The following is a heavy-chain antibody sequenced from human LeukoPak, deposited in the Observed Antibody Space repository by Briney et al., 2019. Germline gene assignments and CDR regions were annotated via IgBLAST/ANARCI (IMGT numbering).Heavy chain of an antibody. Sequence: ASVKLSCKVSGYTLTELSIHWVRQAPGKGLEWMGGFDPEDGETIYAQKFQGRVTMTEDTSTDTAYMELSSLRSEDTAVYYCATGSGSLRAFDYWGQGTLVTVSS. J-gene: IGHJ4*02. CDR3: ATGSGSLRAFDY. CDR2: FDPEDGET. CDR1: GYTLTELS. D-gene: IGHD1-26*01. V-gene: IGHV1-24*01.